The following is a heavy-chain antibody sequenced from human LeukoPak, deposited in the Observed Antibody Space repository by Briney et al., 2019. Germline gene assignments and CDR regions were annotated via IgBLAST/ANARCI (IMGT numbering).Heavy chain of an antibody. V-gene: IGHV3-21*01. CDR2: ISSSSSYI. CDR1: GFTFSSYS. J-gene: IGHJ4*02. Sequence: PGGSLRLSCAAFGFTFSSYSMNWVRQAPGKGLEWVSSISSSSSYIYYADSVKGRFTISRDNAKNSLYLQMNSLRAEDTAVYYCASSMTTVVTPHPFDYWGQGTLVTVSS. D-gene: IGHD4-23*01. CDR3: ASSMTTVVTPHPFDY.